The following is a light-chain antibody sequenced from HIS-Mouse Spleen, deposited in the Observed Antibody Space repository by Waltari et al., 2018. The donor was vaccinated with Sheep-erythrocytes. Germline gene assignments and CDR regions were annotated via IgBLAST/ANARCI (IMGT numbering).Light chain of an antibody. V-gene: IGLV2-11*01. CDR2: DVS. Sequence: QSALTQPRSVSGSPGQSVTISCTGTISDVGGYNYFSWYQQHPGKAPKLMIYDVSKRPSGVPDRFSGSKSGNTASLTISGLQAEEEADYYCCSYAGSSTWVFGGGTKLTVL. CDR3: CSYAGSSTWV. J-gene: IGLJ3*02. CDR1: ISDVGGYNY.